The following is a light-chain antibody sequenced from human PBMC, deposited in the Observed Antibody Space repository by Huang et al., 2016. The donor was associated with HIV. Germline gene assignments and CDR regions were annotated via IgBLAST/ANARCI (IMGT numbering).Light chain of an antibody. V-gene: IGKV1-5*01. CDR3: QQYDGYPWT. CDR1: QSFTTW. J-gene: IGKJ1*01. Sequence: DIQMTQSPSTLSASEGDRVTITCRASQSFTTWLAWYKQKPGKAPKLLIYDVSSLESGVPSRFSGSGSGTEFTLTISSLQPDDFATYYCQQYDGYPWTFGQGTKVEIK. CDR2: DVS.